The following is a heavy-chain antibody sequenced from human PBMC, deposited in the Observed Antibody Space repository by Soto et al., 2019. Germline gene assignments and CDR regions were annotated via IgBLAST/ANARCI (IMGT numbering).Heavy chain of an antibody. Sequence: SETLSLTCAIYNSSLGAFHWTWIRQPPGKGLEWIGELIHGGSTNYNPSLKSRVTFSLDTSKNQFSLQLMSVTAADTAVYYCARSPLSYDYVRQTWREVGDSFDIWGRGTLVTV. J-gene: IGHJ3*02. CDR3: ARSPLSYDYVRQTWREVGDSFDI. V-gene: IGHV4-34*12. CDR2: LIHGGST. D-gene: IGHD3-16*01. CDR1: NSSLGAFH.